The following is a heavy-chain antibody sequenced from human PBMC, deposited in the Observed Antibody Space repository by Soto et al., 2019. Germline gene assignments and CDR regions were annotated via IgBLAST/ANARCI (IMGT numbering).Heavy chain of an antibody. CDR2: ISYDGSKK. D-gene: IGHD3-10*01. CDR1: GFTFSSYG. J-gene: IGHJ1*01. CDR3: ANLPNGSGGHYTQEH. Sequence: QVQLVESGGGVVQPGRSLRLSCAASGFTFSSYGMHWVRQAPGKGLEWVAVISYDGSKKYDVDSVKGRFTISRNNSKNTLYPHKNRLRGEDTAVYYCANLPNGSGGHYTQEHWGQGTLVTVSS. V-gene: IGHV3-30*18.